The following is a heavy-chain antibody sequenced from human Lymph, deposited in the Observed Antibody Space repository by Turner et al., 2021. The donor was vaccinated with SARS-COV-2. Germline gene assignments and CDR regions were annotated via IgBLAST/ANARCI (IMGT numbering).Heavy chain of an antibody. CDR2: STFTSRYI. Sequence: EVQLVESGGGMVKPGGSLRLSCAASGFTFSSYSMNWVRQAPGKGLEWVSSSTFTSRYIYYADSVKCRFTISRDNAKNSLYLQMNSLRAEDTAVYYCARGPPDFPYYFDYWGQGTLVTVSS. D-gene: IGHD2-21*02. CDR1: GFTFSSYS. J-gene: IGHJ4*02. V-gene: IGHV3-21*01. CDR3: ARGPPDFPYYFDY.